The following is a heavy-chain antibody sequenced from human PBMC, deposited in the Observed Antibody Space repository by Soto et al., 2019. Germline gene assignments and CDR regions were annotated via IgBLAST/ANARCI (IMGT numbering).Heavy chain of an antibody. D-gene: IGHD6-19*01. Sequence: QVQLQESGPGLVKPSETLSLTCTISSDSIRSSYWSWIRQPPGKGLVWIGYISYTGTTKYNPSLKSRVTISLDTSKNEFSLNLSSVTAAATAVYYCAGGSSDWYNWFGPWGQGTLVTVSS. J-gene: IGHJ5*02. CDR3: AGGSSDWYNWFGP. CDR2: ISYTGTT. CDR1: SDSIRSSY. V-gene: IGHV4-59*01.